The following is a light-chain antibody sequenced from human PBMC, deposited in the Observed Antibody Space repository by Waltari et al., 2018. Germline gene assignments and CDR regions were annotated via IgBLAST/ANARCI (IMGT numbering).Light chain of an antibody. CDR1: QSIATR. CDR3: QQSSNLPYT. Sequence: DIQMTQSPSSLSASVGDRVTITCRASQSIATRLNWYPQKPGKAPKVLVYDASTLQSGVPSRFSGSASGTHFTLTISSLQPEDSATYYCQQSSNLPYTFGQGTTLEIK. V-gene: IGKV1-39*01. CDR2: DAS. J-gene: IGKJ2*01.